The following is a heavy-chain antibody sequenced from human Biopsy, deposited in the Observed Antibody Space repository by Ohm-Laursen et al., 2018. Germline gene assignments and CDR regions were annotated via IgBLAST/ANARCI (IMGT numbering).Heavy chain of an antibody. J-gene: IGHJ4*02. CDR2: IWSDGNNK. D-gene: IGHD3-22*01. CDR1: GFTFSRNG. V-gene: IGHV3-33*01. Sequence: SLRLSCAASGFTFSRNGMHWGRQAPGKGLERVAVIWSDGNNKYYADSVKGRFTISRDTSRNTLYMQMNSLRVEDTALYYCARDAEEFDSSGPRFDYWGQGTLVTVSS. CDR3: ARDAEEFDSSGPRFDY.